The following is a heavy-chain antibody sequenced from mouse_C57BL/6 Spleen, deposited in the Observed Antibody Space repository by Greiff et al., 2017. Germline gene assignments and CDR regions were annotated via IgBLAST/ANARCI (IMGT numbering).Heavy chain of an antibody. V-gene: IGHV1-69*01. D-gene: IGHD2-5*01. CDR3: ARSYYSNYWDY. CDR1: GYTFTSYW. Sequence: VQLQQPGAELVMPGASVKLSCKASGYTFTSYWMHWVKQRPGQGLEWIGEIDPSDSYTNYNQKFKGKSTLTVDKSSSTAYMLLSSLTSEDSAVYYCARSYYSNYWDYWGQGTTLTVSS. J-gene: IGHJ2*01. CDR2: IDPSDSYT.